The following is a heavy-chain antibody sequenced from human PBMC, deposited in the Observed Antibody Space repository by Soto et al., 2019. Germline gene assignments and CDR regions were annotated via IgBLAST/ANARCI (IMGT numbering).Heavy chain of an antibody. CDR2: IYYSGST. Sequence: PSETLSLTCTVSGGSISSYYWSWIRQPPGKGLEWIGYIYYSGSTNYNPSLKSRVTISVDTSKNQFSLKLSSVTAADTAVYYCARDRGSYSGYSYNWFDPWGQGTLVTVS. D-gene: IGHD5-12*01. CDR1: GGSISSYY. CDR3: ARDRGSYSGYSYNWFDP. J-gene: IGHJ5*02. V-gene: IGHV4-59*01.